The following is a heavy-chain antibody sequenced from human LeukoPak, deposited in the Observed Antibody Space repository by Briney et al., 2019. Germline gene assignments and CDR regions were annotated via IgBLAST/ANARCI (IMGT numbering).Heavy chain of an antibody. J-gene: IGHJ4*02. Sequence: PGRSLRLSCAASGFTFSTYWMHWVRQVPGKGLVWVSRIHSDGSSTNYADSVRGRFTISRDNAKNTVYLQMNSLRVEDTAVYYCARDRGSGWFYFDYWGQGTLVTVSS. V-gene: IGHV3-74*01. CDR2: IHSDGSST. D-gene: IGHD6-19*01. CDR3: ARDRGSGWFYFDY. CDR1: GFTFSTYW.